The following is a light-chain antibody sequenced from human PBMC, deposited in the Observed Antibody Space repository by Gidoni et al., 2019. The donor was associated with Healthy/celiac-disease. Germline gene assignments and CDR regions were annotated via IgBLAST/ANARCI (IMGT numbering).Light chain of an antibody. J-gene: IGKJ1*01. CDR2: AAS. V-gene: IGKV1-39*01. CDR1: QRISSY. CDR3: QQSYSTPQT. Sequence: DIQMNQSPSSLSASVGDRVHITCRASQRISSYLNWYQQKPGKDPKLLIYAASSLQSGVPSRFSGSGSGTDFTLTISSLQPEDFATYYCQQSYSTPQTFGQGTKVEIK.